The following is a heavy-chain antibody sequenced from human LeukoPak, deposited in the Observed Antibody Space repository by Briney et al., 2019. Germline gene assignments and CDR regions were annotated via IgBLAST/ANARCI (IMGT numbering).Heavy chain of an antibody. Sequence: SETLSLTCTVSGGSISSYYWSWIRQPAGKGLEWIGRIYTSGSTNYNPSLKSRVTMSVDTSKNQFSLKLSSVTAADTAVYYCARCGYSYGYYYYYYMDVWGKGTTVTVSS. CDR2: IYTSGST. V-gene: IGHV4-4*07. CDR1: GGSISSYY. J-gene: IGHJ6*03. D-gene: IGHD5-18*01. CDR3: ARCGYSYGYYYYYYMDV.